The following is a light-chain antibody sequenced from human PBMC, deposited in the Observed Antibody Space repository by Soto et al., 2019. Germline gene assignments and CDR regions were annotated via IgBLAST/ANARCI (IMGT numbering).Light chain of an antibody. CDR2: EGS. CDR1: SSDVGSYNL. V-gene: IGLV2-23*01. CDR3: CSYAGREV. J-gene: IGLJ2*01. Sequence: QSVLTQPASVSGSPGQSITISCTGTSSDVGSYNLVSWYQQHPGKAPKLMIYEGSKRPSGVSNRLSGSKSGNTASLTISGLQAEDEADYYCCSYAGREVFGGGTKLTVL.